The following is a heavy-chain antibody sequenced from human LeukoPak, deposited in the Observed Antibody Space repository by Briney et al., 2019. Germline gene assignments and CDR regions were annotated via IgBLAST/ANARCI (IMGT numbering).Heavy chain of an antibody. CDR3: AGLKLTMIVVGKWSEP. D-gene: IGHD3-22*01. CDR1: GGSISSSSYY. CDR2: IYYSGST. J-gene: IGHJ5*02. V-gene: IGHV4-39*01. Sequence: PSETVSFTCTVSGGSISSSSYYWGWIRQPPGKGLEWIGSIYYSGSTYYNPSLKSRVTISVDTSKNQFSLKLSSVTAADTAVYYCAGLKLTMIVVGKWSEPCGQGNLVTVSS.